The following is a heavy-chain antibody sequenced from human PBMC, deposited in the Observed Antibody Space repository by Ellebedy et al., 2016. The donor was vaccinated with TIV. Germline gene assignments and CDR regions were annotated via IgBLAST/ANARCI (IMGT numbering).Heavy chain of an antibody. CDR3: ARIVGATDY. CDR2: IYYSGST. J-gene: IGHJ4*02. Sequence: SETLSLXCTVSGGSISSSSYYWGWIRQPPGKGLEWIGSIYYSGSTYYNPSLKSRVTISVDTSKNQFSLKLSSVTAADKAVYYCARIVGATDYWGQGTLVTVSS. D-gene: IGHD1-26*01. CDR1: GGSISSSSYY. V-gene: IGHV4-39*01.